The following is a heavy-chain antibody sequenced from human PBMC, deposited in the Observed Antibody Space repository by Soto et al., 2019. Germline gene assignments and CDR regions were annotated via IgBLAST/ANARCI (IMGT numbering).Heavy chain of an antibody. V-gene: IGHV1-69*01. CDR3: ARYCYDFWSGYKRGSDGMYV. D-gene: IGHD3-3*01. J-gene: IGHJ6*02. CDR1: GGTFSSYA. Sequence: QVQLVQSGAEVKKPGSSVKVSCKASGGTFSSYAISWVRQAPGQGLEWMGGIIPIFGTANYAQKFQGRVTITADASTCSAYRELRSLGSEDTTVYYCARYCYDFWSGYKRGSDGMYVGGQGPMVTVSS. CDR2: IIPIFGTA.